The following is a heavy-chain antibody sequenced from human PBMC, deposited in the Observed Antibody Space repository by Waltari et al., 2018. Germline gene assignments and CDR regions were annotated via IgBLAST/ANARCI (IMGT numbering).Heavy chain of an antibody. V-gene: IGHV3-33*01. CDR1: GFSVRTYG. J-gene: IGHJ3*02. CDR3: AREVSRYFIHAFDI. Sequence: QVQLVESGGGVVQPGRSVRLSGAVSGFSVRTYGMPWVSQSAGKGLAWVAWIQYDESTIHYADSVRGRFTVSRDTSKNMVALQMNSLTVEDSSIYFCAREVSRYFIHAFDIRGQGTMVIVSS. CDR2: IQYDESTI. D-gene: IGHD2-2*01.